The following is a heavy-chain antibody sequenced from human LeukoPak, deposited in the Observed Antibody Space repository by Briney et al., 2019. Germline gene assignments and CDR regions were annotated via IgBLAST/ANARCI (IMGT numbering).Heavy chain of an antibody. V-gene: IGHV1-2*02. CDR2: INPNSGGT. CDR3: AVTMVRGVNYYYFDY. Sequence: ASVKVSCKASGYTFTSYDINWVRQATGQRLEWMGWINPNSGGTNYAQKFQGRVTMTRDTSISTAYMELSRLRSDDTAVYYCAVTMVRGVNYYYFDYWGQGTLVTVSS. J-gene: IGHJ4*02. D-gene: IGHD3-10*01. CDR1: GYTFTSYD.